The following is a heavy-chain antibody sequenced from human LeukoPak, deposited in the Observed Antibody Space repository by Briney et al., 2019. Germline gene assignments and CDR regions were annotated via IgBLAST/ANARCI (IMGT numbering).Heavy chain of an antibody. J-gene: IGHJ6*02. CDR2: IVVGSGNT. V-gene: IGHV1-58*01. CDR3: ARDLGDYGGNLYYYYYGMDV. D-gene: IGHD4-23*01. Sequence: ASVKVSCKASGFTFTSSAVQWVRQARGQRLEWIGWIVVGSGNTNYAQKFQERVTITRDMSTSTAYMELSSLRSEDTAVYYCARDLGDYGGNLYYYYYGMDVWGQGTTVTVS. CDR1: GFTFTSSA.